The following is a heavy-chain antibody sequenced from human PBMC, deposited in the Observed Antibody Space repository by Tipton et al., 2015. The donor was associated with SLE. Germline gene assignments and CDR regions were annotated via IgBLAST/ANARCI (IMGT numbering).Heavy chain of an antibody. V-gene: IGHV4-34*01. CDR3: ARDQRVARGDY. CDR2: INHSGST. J-gene: IGHJ4*02. CDR1: GGSISSHY. D-gene: IGHD5-12*01. Sequence: TLSLTCTVSGGSISSHYWSWIRQPPGKGLEWIGEINHSGSTNYNPSLKSRVTISVDTSKNQFSLKLSSVTAADTAVYYCARDQRVARGDYWGQGTLVTVSS.